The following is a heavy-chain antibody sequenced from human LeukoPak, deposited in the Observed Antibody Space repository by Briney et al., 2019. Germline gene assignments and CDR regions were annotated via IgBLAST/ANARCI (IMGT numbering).Heavy chain of an antibody. CDR3: VRLLSGDYAWLDV. D-gene: IGHD4-17*01. CDR1: GGSISSHY. J-gene: IGHJ6*02. Sequence: PSETLSLTCTVSGGSISSHYWSWIRQPPGKGLEWIGYIHYSGTTNYNPYLKSGVSISADTSEIQMSMRLSDVTAADTAVHYCVRLLSGDYAWLDVWGQGTTVTVSS. V-gene: IGHV4-59*08. CDR2: IHYSGTT.